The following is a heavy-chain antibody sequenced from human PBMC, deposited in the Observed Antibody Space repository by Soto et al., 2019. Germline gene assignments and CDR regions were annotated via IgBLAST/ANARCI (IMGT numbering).Heavy chain of an antibody. CDR3: ARVPTKWNVVVVAATLFDY. CDR2: ISSSSSYI. CDR1: GFTFSSYS. J-gene: IGHJ4*02. Sequence: GGSLRLSCAASGFTFSSYSMNWVRQAPGKGLEWVSSISSSSSYIYYADSVKGRFTISRDNAKNSLYLQMNSLRAEDTAVYYCARVPTKWNVVVVAATLFDYWGQGTLVTVSS. V-gene: IGHV3-21*01. D-gene: IGHD2-15*01.